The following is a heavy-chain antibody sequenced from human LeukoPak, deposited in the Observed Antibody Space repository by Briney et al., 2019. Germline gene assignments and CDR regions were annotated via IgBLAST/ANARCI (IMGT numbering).Heavy chain of an antibody. V-gene: IGHV5-51*01. CDR2: IYPGDSGT. Sequence: GESLKISCKDSGYSFTSYLIGWVRQMPGKGLEWMGIIYPGDSGTRYSPSFQGQVTISADKAISTSYLQWSSLKASDTAMYYCVRDSRDTLYWGQGTLVTVSS. CDR3: VRDSRDTLY. CDR1: GYSFTSYL. D-gene: IGHD5-18*01. J-gene: IGHJ4*02.